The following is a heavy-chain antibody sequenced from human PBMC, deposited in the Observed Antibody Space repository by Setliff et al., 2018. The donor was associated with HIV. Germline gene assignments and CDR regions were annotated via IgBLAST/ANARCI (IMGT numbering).Heavy chain of an antibody. CDR1: GGSMSSGSYF. V-gene: IGHV4-61*02. CDR2: ISSSGST. J-gene: IGHJ3*02. Sequence: PSETLSLTCTVSGGSMSSGSYFWNWIRQPAGKGLEWIGRISSSGSTTYNPSLKSRVSVSIGPSKNQFSLNLSSVTAADTAVYYCAREGGKLWFGELLYAFDIWGQGTMVTVSS. CDR3: AREGGKLWFGELLYAFDI. D-gene: IGHD3-10*01.